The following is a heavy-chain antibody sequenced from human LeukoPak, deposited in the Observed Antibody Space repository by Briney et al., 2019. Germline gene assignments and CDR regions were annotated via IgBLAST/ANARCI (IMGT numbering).Heavy chain of an antibody. D-gene: IGHD5-12*01. J-gene: IGHJ3*02. CDR1: GGTFSSYA. Sequence: GASVKVSCKASGGTFSSYAISWVRQAPGQGLEWMGGIIPIFGTATYAQKFQGRVTITADESTSTAYMELSSLRSEDTAVYYCATAQVDEDAFDIWGQGQWSPSLQ. CDR3: ATAQVDEDAFDI. V-gene: IGHV1-69*13. CDR2: IIPIFGTA.